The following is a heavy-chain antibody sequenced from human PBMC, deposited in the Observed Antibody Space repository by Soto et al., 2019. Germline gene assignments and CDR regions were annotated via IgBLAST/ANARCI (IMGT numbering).Heavy chain of an antibody. Sequence: SLKVSCKTSGYTFTSDDINCVRQATGQGLEWMGWMNPNSGNTGYAQKFQGRVTMTRNTSISTAYMELSSLRSEDTAVYYCARGGGYICGRGDYWGKGPLVTVS. CDR2: MNPNSGNT. D-gene: IGHD3-16*01. CDR3: ARGGGYICGRGDY. J-gene: IGHJ4*02. V-gene: IGHV1-8*01. CDR1: GYTFTSDD.